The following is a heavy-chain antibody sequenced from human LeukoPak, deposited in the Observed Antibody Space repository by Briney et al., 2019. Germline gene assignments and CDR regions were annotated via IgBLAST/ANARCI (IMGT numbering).Heavy chain of an antibody. J-gene: IGHJ3*02. V-gene: IGHV3-30*18. CDR3: AKLPPFGRAAAGTGAFDI. Sequence: PGGSLRLSCAASGFTFSSYGMHWVRQAPGKGLEWVAVISYDGSNKYYADSVKGRFTISRDNSKNTLYLQMNSLRAEDTAVYYCAKLPPFGRAAAGTGAFDIWGQGTMVTVSS. CDR2: ISYDGSNK. CDR1: GFTFSSYG. D-gene: IGHD6-13*01.